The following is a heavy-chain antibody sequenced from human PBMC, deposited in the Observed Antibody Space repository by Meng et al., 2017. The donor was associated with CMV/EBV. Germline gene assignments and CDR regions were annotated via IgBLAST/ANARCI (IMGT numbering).Heavy chain of an antibody. D-gene: IGHD1-26*01. J-gene: IGHJ4*02. V-gene: IGHV1-2*02. CDR3: ARDLEVGVRAGHYFDY. Sequence: ASVKVSCKASGYTFTGYYMHWVRQAPGQGLEWMGWINPNSGGTNYAQKFQGRVTMTRDTSISTAYMELSRLRSDDTAVYYCARDLEVGVRAGHYFDYWGQGTLVTVSS. CDR1: GYTFTGYY. CDR2: INPNSGGT.